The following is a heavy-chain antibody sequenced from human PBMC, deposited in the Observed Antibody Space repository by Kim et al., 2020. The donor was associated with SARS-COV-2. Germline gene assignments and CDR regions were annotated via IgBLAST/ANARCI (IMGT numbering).Heavy chain of an antibody. CDR2: IYYSGST. J-gene: IGHJ2*01. V-gene: IGHV4-30-4*01. CDR3: AARINDFWSGYYTPWYFDL. CDR1: GGSISSGDYY. D-gene: IGHD3-3*01. Sequence: SETLSLTCTVSGGSISSGDYYWSWIRQPPGKGLEWIGYIYYSGSTYYNPSLKSRVTISVDTSKNQFSLKLSSVTAADTAVYYCAARINDFWSGYYTPWYFDLWGRGTLVTVSS.